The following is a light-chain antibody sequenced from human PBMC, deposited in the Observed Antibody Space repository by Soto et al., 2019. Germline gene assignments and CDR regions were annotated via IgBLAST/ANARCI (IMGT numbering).Light chain of an antibody. V-gene: IGKV1-27*01. J-gene: IGKJ5*01. Sequence: IKLTKSASSLSASVGDRVTITCRASQGISFYLAWYQQTPGKVPKHLIYGASKLDSGVPSRFSGGGSGTNFTLTISSLQPEDVGTYYCQNSNLAPITFGQGTRLDIK. CDR3: QNSNLAPIT. CDR2: GAS. CDR1: QGISFY.